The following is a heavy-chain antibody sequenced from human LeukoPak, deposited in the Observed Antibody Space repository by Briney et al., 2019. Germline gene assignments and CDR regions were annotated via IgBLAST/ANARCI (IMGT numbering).Heavy chain of an antibody. Sequence: ASVKVSCKVSGYTLTELSMHWVRQAPGKGLEWMGGFDPEDGETIYAQKFQGRVTMTEDTSTDTDYMELRSLRSKDTVVYYCATSPWGVFDYWGQGTLVTVSS. V-gene: IGHV1-24*01. D-gene: IGHD3-16*01. CDR1: GYTLTELS. J-gene: IGHJ4*02. CDR2: FDPEDGET. CDR3: ATSPWGVFDY.